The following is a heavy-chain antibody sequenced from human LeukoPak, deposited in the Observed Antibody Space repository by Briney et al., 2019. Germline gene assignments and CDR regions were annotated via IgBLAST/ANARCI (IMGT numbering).Heavy chain of an antibody. V-gene: IGHV3-53*01. J-gene: IGHJ4*02. CDR1: GFSVISNF. CDR3: VRDSDSFGFDH. Sequence: GGSLRLSCATSGFSVISNFMGWVRQAPGKGLEWVSVIYSIGSTYYTDSVKGRFTISRDNSKSTVYLQMDSLRAEDTAVYYCVRDSDSFGFDHGGQGTLVTVSS. CDR2: IYSIGST. D-gene: IGHD3-10*01.